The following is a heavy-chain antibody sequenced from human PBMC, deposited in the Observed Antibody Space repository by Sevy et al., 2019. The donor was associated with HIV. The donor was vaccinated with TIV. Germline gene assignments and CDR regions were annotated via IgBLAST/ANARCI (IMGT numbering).Heavy chain of an antibody. D-gene: IGHD3-3*01. CDR3: ATLDFWSDHPFYGTDV. Sequence: ASVKVSCKVSGYTLSELPMHWVRQAPGKGLEWLGGFDPEDGETIYAQKFQGRVTMTEDTSTDTAYMELSRLRSEDTAVHYCATLDFWSDHPFYGTDVWGQGTTVTVS. CDR2: FDPEDGET. CDR1: GYTLSELP. V-gene: IGHV1-24*01. J-gene: IGHJ6*02.